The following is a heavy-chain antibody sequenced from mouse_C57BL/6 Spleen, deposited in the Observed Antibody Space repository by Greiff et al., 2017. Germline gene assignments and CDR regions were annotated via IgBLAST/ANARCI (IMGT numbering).Heavy chain of an antibody. V-gene: IGHV1-82*01. CDR3: AREGIYYDYGYWYFDV. CDR2: IYPGDGDT. Sequence: VKLQESGPELVKPGASVKISCKASGYAFSSSWMNWVKQRPGKGLEWIGRIYPGDGDTNYNGKFKGKATLTADKSSSTAYMQLSSLTSEDSAVYFCAREGIYYDYGYWYFDVWGTGTTVTVSS. D-gene: IGHD2-4*01. CDR1: GYAFSSSW. J-gene: IGHJ1*03.